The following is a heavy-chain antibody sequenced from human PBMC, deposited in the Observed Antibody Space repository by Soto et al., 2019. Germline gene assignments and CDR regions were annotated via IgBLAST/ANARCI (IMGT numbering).Heavy chain of an antibody. CDR1: GFTFSNAW. CDR3: TTSPPYEYVWGSYPYDY. CDR2: IKSKTDGGAT. J-gene: IGHJ4*02. Sequence: GGSLRLSCAASGFTFSNAWMSWVRQAPGKGLEWVGRIKSKTDGGATDYAAPVKGRFTISRDESKNTLYLQMNSLKTEDTAVYYCTTSPPYEYVWGSYPYDYWGQGTLVTVSS. D-gene: IGHD3-16*01. V-gene: IGHV3-15*01.